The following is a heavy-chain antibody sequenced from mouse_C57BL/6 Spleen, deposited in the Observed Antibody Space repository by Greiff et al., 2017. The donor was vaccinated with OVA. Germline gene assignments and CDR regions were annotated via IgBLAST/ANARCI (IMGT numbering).Heavy chain of an antibody. CDR1: GYAFTNYL. CDR3: ARGYYYGSSSAMDY. CDR2: INPGSGGT. D-gene: IGHD1-1*01. V-gene: IGHV1-54*01. J-gene: IGHJ4*01. Sequence: QVQLQQSGAELVRPGTSVKVSCKASGYAFTNYLIEWVKQRPGQGLEWIGAINPGSGGTNYNEKFKGKATLTADKSSSTAYMQLSSLTSEDSAVYFCARGYYYGSSSAMDYWGQGTSVTVSS.